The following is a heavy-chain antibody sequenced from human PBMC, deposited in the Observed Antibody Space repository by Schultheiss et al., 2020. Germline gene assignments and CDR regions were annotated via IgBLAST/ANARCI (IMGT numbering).Heavy chain of an antibody. CDR3: ARVIAAGFETFDP. CDR2: IYYSGST. Sequence: SETLSLTRTVSGGSISSSSYYWGWIRQPPGKGLEWIGSIYYSGSTYYNPSLKSLVTISVDTSKNQFSLKLSSVTAADTAVYYCARVIAAGFETFDPWGQGTLVTVSS. J-gene: IGHJ5*02. CDR1: GGSISSSSYY. V-gene: IGHV4-39*07. D-gene: IGHD6-13*01.